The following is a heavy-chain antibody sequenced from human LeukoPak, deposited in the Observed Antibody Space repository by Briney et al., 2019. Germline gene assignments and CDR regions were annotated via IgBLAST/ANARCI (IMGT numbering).Heavy chain of an antibody. CDR3: AKVSV. CDR2: ISGSGGGT. CDR1: GFTFSNAW. Sequence: GGSLRLSCAASGFTFSNAWMSWVRQAPGKGLEWVSAISGSGGGTYYADSGKGRFTIPRDNSENTLHLQMTSLRAEAPPGISCAKVSVWGQGTLVTVSS. J-gene: IGHJ4*02. D-gene: IGHD3-10*01. V-gene: IGHV3-23*01.